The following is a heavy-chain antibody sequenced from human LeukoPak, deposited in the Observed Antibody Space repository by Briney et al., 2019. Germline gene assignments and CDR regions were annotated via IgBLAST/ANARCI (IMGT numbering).Heavy chain of an antibody. CDR1: GFTFNTYT. CDR3: ARDPSDSNYGDFDY. D-gene: IGHD4-11*01. J-gene: IGHJ4*02. Sequence: GGSLRLSCAASGFTFNTYTMNWVRQAPGKGLEWVSYISSSSSTIYYADSVKGRFTISRDNAKNSLYLQMNSLRDEDTAVYYCARDPSDSNYGDFDYWGQGTLVTVSS. CDR2: ISSSSSTI. V-gene: IGHV3-48*02.